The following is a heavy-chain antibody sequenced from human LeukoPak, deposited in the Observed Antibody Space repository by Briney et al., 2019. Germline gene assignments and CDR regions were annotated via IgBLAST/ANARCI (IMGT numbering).Heavy chain of an antibody. CDR1: GFSFSSYD. D-gene: IGHD3-16*01. V-gene: IGHV3-30*02. J-gene: IGHJ4*02. CDR3: ANIPNSFGPDY. Sequence: GGSLRLSCAASGFSFSSYDMHWVRQAPGRGLEWVAFVQKDGNSKKYADSVKGRFTISRDNSKNTLYLQMNSLRVEDTAVYYCANIPNSFGPDYWGQGSLVTVSS. CDR2: VQKDGNSK.